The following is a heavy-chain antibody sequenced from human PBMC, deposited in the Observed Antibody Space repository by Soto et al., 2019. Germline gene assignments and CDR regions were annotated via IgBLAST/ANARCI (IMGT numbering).Heavy chain of an antibody. CDR3: ARVTLPYYYHSSGYHTTPHFDY. D-gene: IGHD3-22*01. Sequence: SETLSLTCTVSGGSISSGGYYWSWIRQHPGKGLEWIGYIYYSGSTYYNPSLKSRVTISVDTSKNQFSLKLSSVTAADTAVYYCARVTLPYYYHSSGYHTTPHFDYWGQGTLVTVSS. CDR2: IYYSGST. V-gene: IGHV4-31*03. CDR1: GGSISSGGYY. J-gene: IGHJ4*02.